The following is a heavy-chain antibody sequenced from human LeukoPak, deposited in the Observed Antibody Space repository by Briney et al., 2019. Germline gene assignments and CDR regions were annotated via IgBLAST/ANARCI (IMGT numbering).Heavy chain of an antibody. CDR3: AKDALISFRGAWSQSDY. V-gene: IGHV3-30-3*02. Sequence: GGSLRLSCSGSGFTFGFHGVHWVRQAPGKGLEWVAVISSDGTDQRYADSMKGRSSISRDNSKNTVSLQMHSLRVEDTAVYYCAKDALISFRGAWSQSDYWGQGALVTVSS. J-gene: IGHJ4*02. CDR1: GFTFGFHG. D-gene: IGHD3-16*02. CDR2: ISSDGTDQ.